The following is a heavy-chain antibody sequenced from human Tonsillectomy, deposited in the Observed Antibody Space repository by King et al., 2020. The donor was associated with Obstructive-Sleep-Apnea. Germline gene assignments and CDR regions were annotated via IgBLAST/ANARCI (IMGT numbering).Heavy chain of an antibody. J-gene: IGHJ6*02. Sequence: QLVQSGGGLVQPGRSLRLSCAASGFTFDDYAMHWVRQAPGKGLEWVSGISWNSGSIGFADSVQGRFTISRDNAKNSLYLQMNSLRAEDTALYYCATDIQGGQQPDFGYAMDVWGQGTTVTVSS. CDR2: ISWNSGSI. CDR1: GFTFDDYA. V-gene: IGHV3-9*01. D-gene: IGHD3-3*01. CDR3: ATDIQGGQQPDFGYAMDV.